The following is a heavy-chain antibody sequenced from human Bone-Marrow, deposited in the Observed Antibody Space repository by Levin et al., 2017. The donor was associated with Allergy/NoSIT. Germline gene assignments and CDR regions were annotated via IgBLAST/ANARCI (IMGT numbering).Heavy chain of an antibody. V-gene: IGHV3-23*01. CDR2: ITHTGDKT. J-gene: IGHJ4*02. CDR1: GFNFHTFA. D-gene: IGHD3-22*01. CDR3: VKGYFYDSTAYSN. Sequence: QTGGSLRLSCAASGFNFHTFAMSWVRLPPGKGLELVSVITHTGDKTHYAESVKGRFTISRDNSKTTVSLQMNSLRADDTAIYYCVKGYFYDSTAYSNWGQGTLVSVSS.